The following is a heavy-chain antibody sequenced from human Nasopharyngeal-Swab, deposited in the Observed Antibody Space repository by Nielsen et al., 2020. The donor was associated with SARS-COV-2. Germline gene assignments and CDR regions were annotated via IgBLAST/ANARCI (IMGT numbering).Heavy chain of an antibody. Sequence: SVKVSCKASGGTFSSYAISWVRQAPGQGLEWMGGIIPIFGTANYAQKFQGRITITADESTSTAYMELSSLRSEDTAVYYCARVCGSHWNYCYWGQGTLVTVSS. V-gene: IGHV1-69*13. CDR1: GGTFSSYA. CDR2: IIPIFGTA. D-gene: IGHD1-7*01. J-gene: IGHJ4*02. CDR3: ARVCGSHWNYCY.